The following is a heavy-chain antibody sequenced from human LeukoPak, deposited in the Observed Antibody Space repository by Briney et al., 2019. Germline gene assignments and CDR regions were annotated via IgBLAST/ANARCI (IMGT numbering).Heavy chain of an antibody. CDR1: GGSISSYY. D-gene: IGHD3-22*01. V-gene: IGHV4-59*01. CDR2: IYYSGST. J-gene: IGHJ3*02. Sequence: SETLSLTCTVSGGSISSYYWSWIRQPPGKGLEWIGYIYYSGSTNYNPSLKSRVTISVDTSKNQFSLMLSSVTAADTAVYYCAKVITTRDAFDIWGQGTMVTVSS. CDR3: AKVITTRDAFDI.